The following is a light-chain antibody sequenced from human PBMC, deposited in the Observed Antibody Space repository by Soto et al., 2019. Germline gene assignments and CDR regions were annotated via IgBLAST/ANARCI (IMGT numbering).Light chain of an antibody. CDR3: QQYNNWPPIT. J-gene: IGKJ5*01. CDR1: QSVSSN. CDR2: GAS. V-gene: IGKV3-15*01. Sequence: EIVMTQSPATLSVSPGERATLSCRASQSVSSNLAWYQQKPGQAPRLLIYGASTRATDIPARFSGSGSGKDFPLTISSLQSEDFAVYYCQQYNNWPPITFGQGTRLEIK.